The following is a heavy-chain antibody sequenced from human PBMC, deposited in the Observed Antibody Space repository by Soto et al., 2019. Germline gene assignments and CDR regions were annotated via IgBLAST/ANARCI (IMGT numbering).Heavy chain of an antibody. CDR3: ARDYCSGGSCQSPDFDY. Sequence: QVQLVQSGAEVKKPGASVKVSCKTSGYTFTSYAMHWVRQDPGQRLEWMGWINAGNGNTKYSQKFQGRVTITRDTFASTAYMELSSLRSEDTAVYYCARDYCSGGSCQSPDFDYWGQGTLVTVSS. D-gene: IGHD2-15*01. CDR1: GYTFTSYA. CDR2: INAGNGNT. V-gene: IGHV1-3*01. J-gene: IGHJ4*02.